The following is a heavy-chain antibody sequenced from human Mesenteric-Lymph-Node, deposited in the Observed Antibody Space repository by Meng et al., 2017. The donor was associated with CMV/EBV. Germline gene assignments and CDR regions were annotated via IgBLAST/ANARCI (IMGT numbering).Heavy chain of an antibody. CDR3: ARGSSYDILTGYFDY. D-gene: IGHD3-9*01. CDR2: INHSGST. V-gene: IGHV4-34*01. Sequence: QVQLLQWGAGLFKASETLSVTCAVYGGSFSGYYWNWIRQSPEKGLEWIGEINHSGSTTYNPSFTSRIIISVDTSTNQISLNMSSVTAADTAVYYCARGSSYDILTGYFDYWGQGALVTVSS. J-gene: IGHJ4*02. CDR1: GGSFSGYY.